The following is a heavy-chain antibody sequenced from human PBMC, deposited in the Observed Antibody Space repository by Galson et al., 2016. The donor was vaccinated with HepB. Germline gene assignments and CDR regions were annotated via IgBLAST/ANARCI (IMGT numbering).Heavy chain of an antibody. Sequence: SLRLSCAASGFTFSSYAMSWVRQAPGKGLEWVSNISGSGGSTYYADSVKGRFTISRDNSKNILYLQMNSLRGEDPAVYYCAKDVYYDLWSGYRADAFDIWGQGTMVTVSS. CDR1: GFTFSSYA. J-gene: IGHJ3*02. D-gene: IGHD3-3*01. CDR2: ISGSGGST. V-gene: IGHV3-23*01. CDR3: AKDVYYDLWSGYRADAFDI.